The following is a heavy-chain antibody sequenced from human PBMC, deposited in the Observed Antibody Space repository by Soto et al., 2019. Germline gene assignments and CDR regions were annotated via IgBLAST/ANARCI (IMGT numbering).Heavy chain of an antibody. Sequence: QVQLVESGGGVVQPGRSLRLSCAASGFTFSSYAMHWVRQAPGKGLEWVAVISYDGSNKYYADSVKGRFTISRDNSKNTLYLQMNSLRAEDTAVYYCARDVYYYDSSGYPGGPNYYYYYGMDVWGQGTTVTVSS. V-gene: IGHV3-30-3*01. CDR2: ISYDGSNK. CDR1: GFTFSSYA. CDR3: ARDVYYYDSSGYPGGPNYYYYYGMDV. D-gene: IGHD3-22*01. J-gene: IGHJ6*02.